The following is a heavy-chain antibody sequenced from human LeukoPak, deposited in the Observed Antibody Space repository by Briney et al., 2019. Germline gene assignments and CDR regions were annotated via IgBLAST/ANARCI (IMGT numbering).Heavy chain of an antibody. J-gene: IGHJ4*02. D-gene: IGHD3-22*01. CDR2: IYYSGST. CDR1: GGSISSYY. V-gene: IGHV4-59*01. CDR3: ARAHDSSGPMEY. Sequence: SETLSLTCTVSGGSISSYYWSWIRQPPGKGLEWIGYIYYSGSTNYNPSLKSRVTISVDTSKNQFSLKLSSVTAADTAVYYCARAHDSSGPMEYWGQGTLVTVSS.